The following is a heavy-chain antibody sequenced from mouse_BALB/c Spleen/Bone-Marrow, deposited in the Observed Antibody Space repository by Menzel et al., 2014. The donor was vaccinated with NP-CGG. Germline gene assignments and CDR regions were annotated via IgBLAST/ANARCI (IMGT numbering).Heavy chain of an antibody. D-gene: IGHD4-1*01. Sequence: EVMLVESGGGLVQPEGSRKLSCAVSGFTFSSFGMHWVRQAPEKGLEWVAYISSGSTTIFYADTVKGRFTISRDNPKNTLFLQMTSLRSEDTAMYYCTRGGNWDDFDYWGQGTTLTVSS. J-gene: IGHJ2*01. V-gene: IGHV5-17*02. CDR3: TRGGNWDDFDY. CDR2: ISSGSTTI. CDR1: GFTFSSFG.